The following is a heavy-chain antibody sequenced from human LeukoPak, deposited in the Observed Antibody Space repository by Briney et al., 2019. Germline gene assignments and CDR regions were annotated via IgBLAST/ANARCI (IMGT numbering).Heavy chain of an antibody. V-gene: IGHV3-30*04. CDR2: ISYDGSNK. J-gene: IGHJ6*03. Sequence: PGRSLRLSCAASGFTFSSYAMHWVRQAPGKGLEWVAVISYDGSNKYYADSVKGRFTISRDNSKNTLYLQMNSLRAEDTAVYYCARDPHPPPAPRYYYYMDVWGKGTTVTVSS. CDR3: ARDPHPPPAPRYYYYMDV. CDR1: GFTFSSYA. D-gene: IGHD2-2*01.